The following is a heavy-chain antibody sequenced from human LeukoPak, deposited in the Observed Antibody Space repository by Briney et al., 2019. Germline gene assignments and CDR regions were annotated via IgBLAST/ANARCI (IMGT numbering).Heavy chain of an antibody. CDR2: ILNDGSQE. D-gene: IGHD3-16*01. J-gene: IGHJ3*02. V-gene: IGHV3-33*01. Sequence: PGRSLRLSCAASGFTFSSYGMHWVRQAPGKGLEWVAVILNDGSQEKYADSVKGRFTISRDNSKNTLFLQMNSLRAEDMAVYYCARDDALGDNALDIWGQGTMVTVSS. CDR1: GFTFSSYG. CDR3: ARDDALGDNALDI.